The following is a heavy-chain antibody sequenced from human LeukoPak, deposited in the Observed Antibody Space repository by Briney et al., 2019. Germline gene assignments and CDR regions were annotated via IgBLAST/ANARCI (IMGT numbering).Heavy chain of an antibody. CDR1: GGSISSGDYY. Sequence: SETLSLTCTVSGGSISSGDYYWRWIRQPPGKGLEWIGYIDYTGSNYYNPSLKSRVTISIETYKNQFSLKLSSVTAADTAIYYCARDRLEIRNWQAFDIWGQGTMVTVSS. D-gene: IGHD5-24*01. J-gene: IGHJ3*02. CDR2: IDYTGSN. CDR3: ARDRLEIRNWQAFDI. V-gene: IGHV4-30-4*01.